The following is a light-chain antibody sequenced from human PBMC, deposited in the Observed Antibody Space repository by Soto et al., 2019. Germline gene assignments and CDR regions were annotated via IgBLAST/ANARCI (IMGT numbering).Light chain of an antibody. CDR2: EVS. J-gene: IGLJ1*01. CDR3: SSFTGSSTLV. CDR1: SSDIGLYNY. Sequence: QFALTQPASVSGSPGQSITISCTGTSSDIGLYNYVSWYQQHPGKAPKLIIFEVSNRPSGVSNRFSGSKSGNTASLTISGLQAEDEADYYCSSFTGSSTLVFGSGTKLTVL. V-gene: IGLV2-14*01.